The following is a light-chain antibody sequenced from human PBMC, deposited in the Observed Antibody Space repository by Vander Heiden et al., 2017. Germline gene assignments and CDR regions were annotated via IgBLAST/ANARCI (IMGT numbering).Light chain of an antibody. CDR3: QQYNSYLWT. CDR2: RAS. Sequence: DIQMTQSPSTLSASVGDGVTITCRASQSSSAWLAWYQQKPGKAPKLLIYRASTLETGVPSRFSGSGSVTEFPLTISSLQPDDFATYYCQQYNSYLWTFGQGTKVEI. V-gene: IGKV1-5*03. J-gene: IGKJ1*01. CDR1: QSSSAW.